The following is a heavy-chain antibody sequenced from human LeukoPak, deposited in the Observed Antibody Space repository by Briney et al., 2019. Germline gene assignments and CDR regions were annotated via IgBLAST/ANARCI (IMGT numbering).Heavy chain of an antibody. CDR1: GFTFSSYW. CDR2: IKGDGSEK. Sequence: GGSLRLSCAASGFTFSSYWMTWVRQAPGKGLEWVGNIKGDGSEKYYVDSVKGRFTISRDNAKDSLYLQMDSLRAEDTAVYYCARDFRFLEDYWGQGTLVTVSS. D-gene: IGHD3-3*01. V-gene: IGHV3-7*01. CDR3: ARDFRFLEDY. J-gene: IGHJ4*02.